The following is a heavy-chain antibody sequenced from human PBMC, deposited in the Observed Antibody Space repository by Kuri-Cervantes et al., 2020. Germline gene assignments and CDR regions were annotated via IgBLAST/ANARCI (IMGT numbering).Heavy chain of an antibody. Sequence: ASVKVSCKASGYTFTGYYMHWVRQAPGQGLEWMGWINPNSGGTNYAQKFQGWVTITRDTSASTAYMELSSLRSEDTAVYYCARAPPYSGYDWGTLKYWGQGTLVTVSS. CDR3: ARAPPYSGYDWGTLKY. J-gene: IGHJ4*02. CDR2: INPNSGGT. CDR1: GYTFTGYY. D-gene: IGHD5-12*01. V-gene: IGHV1-2*04.